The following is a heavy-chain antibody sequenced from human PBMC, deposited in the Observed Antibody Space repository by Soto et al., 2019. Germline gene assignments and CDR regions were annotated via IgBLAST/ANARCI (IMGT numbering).Heavy chain of an antibody. V-gene: IGHV1-2*02. CDR3: AREPETAKPEGVDF. Sequence: QVQLVQSGAEVRKPGASVKVSCKASGYTFSDYYIPWVRQAPGQGLECMGWINPNSGGTKYAPKFQGGVTMTRNTSITTDYMELSRLRYGDTAVYYCAREPETAKPEGVDFWGQGNLVTVSS. CDR2: INPNSGGT. CDR1: GYTFSDYY. J-gene: IGHJ4*02. D-gene: IGHD1-1*01.